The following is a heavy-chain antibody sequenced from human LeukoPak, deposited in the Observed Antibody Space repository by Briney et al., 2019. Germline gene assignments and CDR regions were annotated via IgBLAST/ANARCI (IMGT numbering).Heavy chain of an antibody. D-gene: IGHD2-2*01. J-gene: IGHJ6*03. V-gene: IGHV1-2*02. CDR1: GYTFTGYY. CDR2: INPNSGGT. CDR3: ARVGSTSTISDYYYYMDV. Sequence: GASVKVPCKASGYTFTGYYMHWVRQAPGQGLEWMGWINPNSGGTNYAQKFQGRVTMTRDTSISTAYMELSRLSSDDTAVYYCARVGSTSTISDYYYYMDVWGKGTTVTVSS.